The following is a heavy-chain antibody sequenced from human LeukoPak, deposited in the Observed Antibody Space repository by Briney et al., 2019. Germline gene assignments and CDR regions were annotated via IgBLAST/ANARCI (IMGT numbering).Heavy chain of an antibody. Sequence: GGSLRLSCAASGFTFSSYWMSWVRQAPGKGLEWVANIKQDGSEKYYVDSVKGRFTISRDNAKNSLYLQVNSLRAEDTAVYYCARENTMIGRRGFDYWGQGTLVTVSS. J-gene: IGHJ4*02. CDR1: GFTFSSYW. D-gene: IGHD3-22*01. V-gene: IGHV3-7*01. CDR3: ARENTMIGRRGFDY. CDR2: IKQDGSEK.